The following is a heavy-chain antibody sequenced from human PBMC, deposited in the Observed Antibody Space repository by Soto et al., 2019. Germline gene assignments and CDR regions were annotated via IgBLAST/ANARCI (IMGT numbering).Heavy chain of an antibody. D-gene: IGHD3-16*01. CDR3: ARSLRNDLFDY. Sequence: SETLSLTCTVSGGSISRYFWSWIRQPPGKGLESIGYIYYTGSTNYNPSLKSRVTISVDTSKNQFSLKLSSVTAADTALYFCARSLRNDLFDYWGQGTLVTVSS. CDR1: GGSISRYF. CDR2: IYYTGST. J-gene: IGHJ4*02. V-gene: IGHV4-59*01.